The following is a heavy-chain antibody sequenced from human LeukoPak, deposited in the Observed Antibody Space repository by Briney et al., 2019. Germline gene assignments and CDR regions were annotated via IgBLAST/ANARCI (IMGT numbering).Heavy chain of an antibody. CDR2: INHSGST. D-gene: IGHD3-22*01. CDR1: GGSFSGYY. CDR3: ARGLYYYDSSGTFDY. J-gene: IGHJ4*02. V-gene: IGHV4-34*01. Sequence: PSETLSLTCAVYGGSFSGYYWSWIRQPPGKGLEWIGEINHSGSTNYNPSLKSRVTISVGTSKNQFSLKLSSVTAADTAVYYCARGLYYYDSSGTFDYWGQGTLVTVSS.